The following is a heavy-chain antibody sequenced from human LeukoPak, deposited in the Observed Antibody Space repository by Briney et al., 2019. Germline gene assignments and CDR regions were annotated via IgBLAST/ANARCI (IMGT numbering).Heavy chain of an antibody. CDR1: GFTVSTYW. CDR3: ARDLTGPYDH. J-gene: IGHJ4*02. Sequence: PVGSLRLSCAASGFTVSTYWMHWVRQAPGKGLVWVARINVEGNYIDYAESVKGRFTISRDSAKNTLYLQMNSLRAEATAVYSCARDLTGPYDHWGQGTLVTVSS. CDR2: INVEGNYI. D-gene: IGHD3-22*01. V-gene: IGHV3-74*01.